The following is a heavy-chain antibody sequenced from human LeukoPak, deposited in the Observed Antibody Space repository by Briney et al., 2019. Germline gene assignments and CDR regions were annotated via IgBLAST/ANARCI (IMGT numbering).Heavy chain of an antibody. V-gene: IGHV4-61*01. CDR1: GYSISSGYY. CDR2: IYYSGST. Sequence: SETLSLTCAVSGYSISSGYYWSWIRQPPGKGLEWIGYIYYSGSTNYNPSLKSRVTISVDTSKNQFSLKLSSVTAADTAVYYCARVRYYYYYMDVWGKGTTVTVSS. CDR3: ARVRYYYYYMDV. J-gene: IGHJ6*03.